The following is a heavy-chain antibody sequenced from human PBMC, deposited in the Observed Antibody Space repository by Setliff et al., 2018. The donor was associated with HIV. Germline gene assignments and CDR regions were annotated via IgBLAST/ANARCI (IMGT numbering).Heavy chain of an antibody. CDR1: GFTFSSYS. CDR2: ISSSSSTI. V-gene: IGHV3-48*01. D-gene: IGHD1-26*01. Sequence: GSLRLSCAASGFTFSSYSMNWVRQAPGKGLEWVSYISSSSSTIYYADSVKGRFTISRDNAKNSLYLKMNSLRAEDTAVYYCASSKSYYFDYWGQGTLVTVSS. J-gene: IGHJ4*02. CDR3: ASSKSYYFDY.